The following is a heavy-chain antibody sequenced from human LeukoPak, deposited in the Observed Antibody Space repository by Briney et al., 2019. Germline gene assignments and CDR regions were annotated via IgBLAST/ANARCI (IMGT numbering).Heavy chain of an antibody. V-gene: IGHV4-59*08. CDR2: IDYSGST. Sequence: PSETLSLTCAVSGGSISSYYWSWIRQPPGKGLEWIGYIDYSGSTNYNPSLRSRVTISVDRSKNQFSLKARSVTAADTAVYYCARLNGGYWGQGTLVTVSS. CDR1: GGSISSYY. CDR3: ARLNGGY. J-gene: IGHJ4*02. D-gene: IGHD1-1*01.